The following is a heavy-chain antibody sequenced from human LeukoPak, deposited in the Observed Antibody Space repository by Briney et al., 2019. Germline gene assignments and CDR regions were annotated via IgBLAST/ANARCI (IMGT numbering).Heavy chain of an antibody. CDR1: GFTFSGYG. Sequence: PGGSLRLSCAASGFTFSGYGMHWVRQAPGKGLEWVAVIWYDGSNKYYADSVKGRFTISRDNSKNTLYLQMNSLRAEDTAVYYWAKEVTLDAFDIWGQGTMVTVSS. D-gene: IGHD5-18*01. CDR3: AKEVTLDAFDI. V-gene: IGHV3-33*06. CDR2: IWYDGSNK. J-gene: IGHJ3*02.